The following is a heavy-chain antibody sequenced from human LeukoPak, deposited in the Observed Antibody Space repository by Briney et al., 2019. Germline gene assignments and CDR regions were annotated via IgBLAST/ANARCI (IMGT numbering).Heavy chain of an antibody. CDR1: GFTFSNHW. J-gene: IGHJ4*02. Sequence: PGGSLRLSCAASGFTFSNHWMTWVRQGPGKGLEWVANIKPDGSAKYYVDSVKGRFTISRDNAKNSLYLQMNSLRGDDTAVYYCARDDGGETNWGSIDYWGQGTLVTVSS. V-gene: IGHV3-7*05. CDR3: ARDDGGETNWGSIDY. CDR2: IKPDGSAK. D-gene: IGHD7-27*01.